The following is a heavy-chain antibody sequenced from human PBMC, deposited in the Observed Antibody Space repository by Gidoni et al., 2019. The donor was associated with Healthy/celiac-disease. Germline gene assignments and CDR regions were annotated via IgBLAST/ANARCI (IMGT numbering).Heavy chain of an antibody. CDR3: ANRQQLGYFDY. Sequence: QVHLVQSGAEVKKPGSSVNVSCQASGGTFSSSAISWVRQAPGQGLEWMGGIIPIFGTANYAQKFQGRVTITADESTSTAYMELSSLRSEDTAVYYCANRQQLGYFDYWGQGTLVTVSS. J-gene: IGHJ4*02. D-gene: IGHD6-13*01. CDR2: IIPIFGTA. CDR1: GGTFSSSA. V-gene: IGHV1-69*01.